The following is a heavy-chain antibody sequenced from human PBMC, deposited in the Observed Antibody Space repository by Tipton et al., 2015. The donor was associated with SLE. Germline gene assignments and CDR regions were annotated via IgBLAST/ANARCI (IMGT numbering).Heavy chain of an antibody. J-gene: IGHJ6*02. D-gene: IGHD5-18*01. V-gene: IGHV3-20*04. CDR1: GFTFDEYG. CDR2: ISWNGRDT. Sequence: SLRLSCVAFGFTFDEYGMSWVRQAPGKGLEWVAGISWNGRDTGYADSVQGRFTISRDNIKNSLHLQMNSLRVEDTAVYYCAREGYYSLDIWGQGTTVTVSS. CDR3: AREGYYSLDI.